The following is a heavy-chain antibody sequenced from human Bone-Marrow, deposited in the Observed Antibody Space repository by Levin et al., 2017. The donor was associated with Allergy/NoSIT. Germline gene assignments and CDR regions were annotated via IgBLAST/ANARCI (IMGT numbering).Heavy chain of an antibody. Sequence: TGGSLRLSCSASGFTFSSYAMHWVRQAPGKGLEYVSAISSNGGSTYYADSVKGRFTISRDNSKNTLYLQMSSLRAEDTAVYYCVKDRLYCSSTSCNGVEHDAFDIWGQGTMVTVSS. CDR3: VKDRLYCSSTSCNGVEHDAFDI. J-gene: IGHJ3*02. CDR2: ISSNGGST. V-gene: IGHV3-64D*06. D-gene: IGHD2-2*01. CDR1: GFTFSSYA.